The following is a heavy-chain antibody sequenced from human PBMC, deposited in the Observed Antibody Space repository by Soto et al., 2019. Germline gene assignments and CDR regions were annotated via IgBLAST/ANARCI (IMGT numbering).Heavy chain of an antibody. D-gene: IGHD6-19*01. V-gene: IGHV2-5*02. J-gene: IGHJ4*02. CDR2: LYWDDDN. CDR1: GFSLSTRDVG. Sequence: QITLKESGPTLVKPTQTLTLTCTFSGFSLSTRDVGVGWNRQPPGKALEWLALLYWDDDNRYSPSLRRRLTLTKDTSKNPVVLTMTNMDPVDTATYYCAHGSGWLFDYWGPGTLVTVSS. CDR3: AHGSGWLFDY.